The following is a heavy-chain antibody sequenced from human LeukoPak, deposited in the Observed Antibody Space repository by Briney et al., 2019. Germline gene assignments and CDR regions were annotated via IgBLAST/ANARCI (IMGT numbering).Heavy chain of an antibody. V-gene: IGHV3-48*01. CDR1: GFTFSSYS. D-gene: IGHD2-2*01. CDR3: ARDRPTIVVVPAAIIVPDAFDI. CDR2: ISSSSSTI. J-gene: IGHJ3*02. Sequence: GGSLRLSCAASGFTFSSYSMNWVRQAPGKGLEWVSYISSSSSTIYYADSVKGRFTISRDNAKNSLYLQMNSLRAEDTAVYYCARDRPTIVVVPAAIIVPDAFDIWGQGTVVTVSS.